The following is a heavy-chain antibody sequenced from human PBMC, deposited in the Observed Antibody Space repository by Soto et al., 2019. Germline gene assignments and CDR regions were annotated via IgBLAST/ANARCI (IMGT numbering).Heavy chain of an antibody. CDR1: GFTFTSYA. V-gene: IGHV3-30-3*01. CDR3: ASRWD. D-gene: IGHD3-16*01. J-gene: IGHJ4*02. Sequence: ESGGGVVQPGRSLRLSCAASGFTFTSYALHWVRQAPGKGLEWVAVVSYDGSNKYYADSVKGRFTISRDNSKNTLYLQMNSLRPEDTAVYYCASRWDWGQGTLVTVSS. CDR2: VSYDGSNK.